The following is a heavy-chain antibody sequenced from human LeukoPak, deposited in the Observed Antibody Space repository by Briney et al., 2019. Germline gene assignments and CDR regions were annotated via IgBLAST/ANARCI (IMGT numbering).Heavy chain of an antibody. J-gene: IGHJ5*02. D-gene: IGHD2-15*01. CDR1: GGSISSYY. V-gene: IGHV4-59*01. Sequence: NPSETLSLTCTVSGGSISSYYWSWIRQPPGKGLEWIGYIYYSGSTNYNHSLKSRVTISVDTSKNQFSLRLSSVTAADTAVYYCAKGGGLVGGWFDPWGQGTLVTVSS. CDR3: AKGGGLVGGWFDP. CDR2: IYYSGST.